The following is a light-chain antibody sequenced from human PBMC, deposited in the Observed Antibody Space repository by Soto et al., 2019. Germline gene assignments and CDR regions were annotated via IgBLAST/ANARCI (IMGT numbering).Light chain of an antibody. J-gene: IGKJ4*01. CDR1: QKINTW. CDR3: QQYEISPLT. Sequence: IQMTQSPSTLSASVGDRVTITCRASQKINTWVAWYQQRPGKAPKLLIYEASSLEPGVPSRFGGSGSGTDFTITISSLQPDDFATYYCQQYEISPLTFGGGTQVAMK. CDR2: EAS. V-gene: IGKV1-5*03.